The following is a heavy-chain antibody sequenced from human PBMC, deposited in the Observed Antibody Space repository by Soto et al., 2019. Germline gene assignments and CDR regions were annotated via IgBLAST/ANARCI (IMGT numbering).Heavy chain of an antibody. D-gene: IGHD3-22*01. CDR3: VREIVDCFDSSGYPDH. Sequence: PSETLALTCSVSGGSINSYTNSWRWIRQTPRRGLEWIGYIYSSGTTYYNPSLTSRVTISIDTSKNQFSLSLTSVVAADTDVYYCVREIVDCFDSSGYPDHWGQGTMVTVSS. V-gene: IGHV4-30-4*01. J-gene: IGHJ4*02. CDR1: GGSINSYTNS. CDR2: IYSSGTT.